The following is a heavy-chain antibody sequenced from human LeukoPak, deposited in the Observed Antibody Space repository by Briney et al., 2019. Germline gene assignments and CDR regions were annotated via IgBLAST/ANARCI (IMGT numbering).Heavy chain of an antibody. Sequence: PGGSLRLSCATSGFTFDDYAMYWVRQDPGKGLEWVSGISWNSGSIVYADSVKGRFTISRDNAKNSLYLQMNSLRVEDTALYYCARGNLDLRAFDIWGQGTMVTVSS. D-gene: IGHD3-3*01. V-gene: IGHV3-9*01. CDR2: ISWNSGSI. J-gene: IGHJ3*02. CDR3: ARGNLDLRAFDI. CDR1: GFTFDDYA.